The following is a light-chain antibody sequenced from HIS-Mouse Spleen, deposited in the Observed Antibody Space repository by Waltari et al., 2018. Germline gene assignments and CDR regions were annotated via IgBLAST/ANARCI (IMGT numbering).Light chain of an antibody. CDR1: SSDVGSYNL. J-gene: IGLJ2*01. CDR2: EGR. CDR3: CSYAGSSTLV. V-gene: IGLV2-23*01. Sequence: QSALTQPASVSGSPGQSITISCTGTSSDVGSYNLVSWYQQHPGKAPKLMIYEGRKRASGVSNRFPGSKSGNTASLTISGLQAEDEADYYCCSYAGSSTLVFGGGTKLTVL.